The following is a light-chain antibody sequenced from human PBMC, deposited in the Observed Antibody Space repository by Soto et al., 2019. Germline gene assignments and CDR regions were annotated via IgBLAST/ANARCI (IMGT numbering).Light chain of an antibody. CDR3: QHYNGRPPS. V-gene: IGKV3-15*01. CDR2: GAS. Sequence: EIVMTQSPATLSVSPGARATLSCRASQNFNSNLAWYQQKPGQAPRLLIYGASTRATGIPARFSGSGSGTEFTLTISSLQSEDFAVYYCQHYNGRPPSFGGGTKVEIQ. J-gene: IGKJ4*01. CDR1: QNFNSN.